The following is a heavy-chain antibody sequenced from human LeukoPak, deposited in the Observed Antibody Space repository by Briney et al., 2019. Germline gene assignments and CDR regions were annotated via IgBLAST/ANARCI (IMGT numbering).Heavy chain of an antibody. CDR1: GFTFSSYS. CDR3: ARDADIVVVVVSAYMDV. J-gene: IGHJ6*03. CDR2: ISSSSSYI. V-gene: IGHV3-21*01. Sequence: PGGSLRLSCAASGFTFSSYSMNWVRQAPGKGLEWVSSISSSSSYIYYADSVKGRFTISRDNAKNSLYLQMNSLRAEDTAVYYCARDADIVVVVVSAYMDVWGKGTTVTVSS. D-gene: IGHD2-15*01.